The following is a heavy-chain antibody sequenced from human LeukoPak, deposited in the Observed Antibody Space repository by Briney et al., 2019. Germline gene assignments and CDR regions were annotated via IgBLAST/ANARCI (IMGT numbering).Heavy chain of an antibody. D-gene: IGHD6-13*01. Sequence: ASVKVPCKASGYTFTGYYMHWVRQAPGQGLEWMGWINPNSGGTNYAQKFQGRVTMTRDTSISTAYMELSRLRSDDTAVYYCARGNRRIAAAGHFYYYYMDVWGKGTTVTVSS. CDR3: ARGNRRIAAAGHFYYYYMDV. CDR1: GYTFTGYY. J-gene: IGHJ6*03. CDR2: INPNSGGT. V-gene: IGHV1-2*02.